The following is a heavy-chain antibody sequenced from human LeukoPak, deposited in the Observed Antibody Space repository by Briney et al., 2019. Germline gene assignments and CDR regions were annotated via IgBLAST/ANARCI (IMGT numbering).Heavy chain of an antibody. V-gene: IGHV4-39*01. CDR3: ARQLTGTEYMDV. J-gene: IGHJ6*03. Sequence: SETLSLTCTVSGGSISSGSYYWGWIRRPPGKGLEWIGTIYYSGRTYYNPSLKSRATISVDTSKRQFSLKLTSVTAADTAVYYCARQLTGTEYMDVWGKGTTVTISS. CDR2: IYYSGRT. CDR1: GGSISSGSYY. D-gene: IGHD1-14*01.